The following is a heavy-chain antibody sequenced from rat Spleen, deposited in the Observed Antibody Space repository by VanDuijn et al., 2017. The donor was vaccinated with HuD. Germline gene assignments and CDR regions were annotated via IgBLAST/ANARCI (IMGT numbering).Heavy chain of an antibody. CDR2: ISYEGSST. CDR3: ARQSPYHFDY. J-gene: IGHJ2*01. D-gene: IGHD3-4*01. Sequence: EVQLVESGGGLVQPGRSMKLSCAASGFTFSDYYMAWVRQAPKKGLEWVASISYEGSSTYYGDSVKGRFTISRDNAKSTLYLQMNSLRSEDTATYYCARQSPYHFDYWGQGVMVTVSS. V-gene: IGHV5-22*01. CDR1: GFTFSDYY.